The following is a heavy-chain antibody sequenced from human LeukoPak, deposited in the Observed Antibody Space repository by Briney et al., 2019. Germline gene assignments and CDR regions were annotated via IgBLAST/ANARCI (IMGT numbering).Heavy chain of an antibody. Sequence: PSETLSLTCTVSGGSIGRYYWSWIRQPPGKTLEWIAYVSASGDTNYDSSLKSRVTLSVDTSKNQLSLNLRSVTAADTAVYYCARNTHATYSSPWPSFEYWGQGALVTVSS. J-gene: IGHJ4*02. D-gene: IGHD6-19*01. CDR1: GGSIGRYY. CDR2: VSASGDT. CDR3: ARNTHATYSSPWPSFEY. V-gene: IGHV4-4*08.